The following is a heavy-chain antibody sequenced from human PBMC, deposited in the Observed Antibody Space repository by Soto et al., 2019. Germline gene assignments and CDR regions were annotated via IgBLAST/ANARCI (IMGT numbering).Heavy chain of an antibody. D-gene: IGHD5-12*01. J-gene: IGHJ6*02. Sequence: QVQLVQSGAEVKKPGSSVKVSCKASGGTFSSYAISWVRQAPGQGLEWMGGIIPIFGTANYAQKFQGRVTITADESTSTAYMELSSLRSEDTAVYYCAREPRGGSRYYYYYYGMDVWGQGTTVTVSS. CDR1: GGTFSSYA. CDR3: AREPRGGSRYYYYYYGMDV. V-gene: IGHV1-69*01. CDR2: IIPIFGTA.